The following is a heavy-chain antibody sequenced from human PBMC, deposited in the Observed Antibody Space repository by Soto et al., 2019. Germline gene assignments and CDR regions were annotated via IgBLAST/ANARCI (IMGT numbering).Heavy chain of an antibody. V-gene: IGHV1-69*04. Sequence: SVKVSCKASGGTFSSYTISWVRQAPGQGLEWMGRIIPILGIANYAQKFQGRVTITADKSASTAYMELSSLRSEDTAVYYCARDSFSSSWHSPLDYCCPGTLGTVCS. CDR2: IIPILGIA. CDR3: ARDSFSSSWHSPLDY. D-gene: IGHD6-13*01. J-gene: IGHJ4*02. CDR1: GGTFSSYT.